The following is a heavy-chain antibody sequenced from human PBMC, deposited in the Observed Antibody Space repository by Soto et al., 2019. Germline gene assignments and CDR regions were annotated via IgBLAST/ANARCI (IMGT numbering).Heavy chain of an antibody. CDR3: EKENFLQPINY. D-gene: IGHD4-4*01. Sequence: PGGSLRLSCAASGVTFSSYAMSWGRQAPGKGLEWVSAISGSGGRTYYADSVKGRFTISRDNSKNTLYLQMNSLRAEDTAVYYCEKENFLQPINYRGQGPLVTAPQ. CDR2: ISGSGGRT. V-gene: IGHV3-23*01. J-gene: IGHJ4*02. CDR1: GVTFSSYA.